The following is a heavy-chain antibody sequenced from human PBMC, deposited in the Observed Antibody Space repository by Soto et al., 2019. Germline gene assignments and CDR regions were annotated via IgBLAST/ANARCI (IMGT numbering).Heavy chain of an antibody. D-gene: IGHD3-10*01. Sequence: QVQLVQSGAEVKKPGSSVKVSCKASGGTVSSYAISWVRQAPGQGLEWMGGIIPIFGTADYAQKFQGRVTITADESTSTADMELSSLRSEDTAVYYCARSGARPGGYYCGIDVWGPGTTVTVSS. V-gene: IGHV1-69*12. CDR1: GGTVSSYA. CDR2: IIPIFGTA. J-gene: IGHJ6*02. CDR3: ARSGARPGGYYCGIDV.